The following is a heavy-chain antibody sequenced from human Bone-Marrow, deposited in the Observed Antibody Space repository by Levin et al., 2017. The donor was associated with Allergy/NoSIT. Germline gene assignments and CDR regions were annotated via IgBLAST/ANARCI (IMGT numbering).Heavy chain of an antibody. CDR2: ISTNTGNP. J-gene: IGHJ4*02. V-gene: IGHV7-4-1*02. CDR1: GYRFTTYA. Sequence: GESLKISCQASGYRFTTYALNWVRQAPGQGLEWMGGISTNTGNPTYAQGFTGRFVFSLDTSVSTTYLQINSLKAEDTAIYYCARPQADVYCSSTSCSFDYWGQGTLVTVSS. CDR3: ARPQADVYCSSTSCSFDY. D-gene: IGHD2-2*01.